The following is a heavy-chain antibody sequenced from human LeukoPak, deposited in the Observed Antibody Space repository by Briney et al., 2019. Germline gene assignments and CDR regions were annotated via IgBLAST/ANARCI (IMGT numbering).Heavy chain of an antibody. V-gene: IGHV1-18*01. CDR2: ISAYNGNT. D-gene: IGHD2-8*02. CDR3: ALLEVYANFGC. Sequence: GASVKVSCKASGYTFTSYGISWVRQAPGQGLEWMGWISAYNGNTNYVQKLQGRVTMTTDTSTSTAYMELRSLRSDDTAVYYCALLEVYANFGCWGQGTLVTVSS. CDR1: GYTFTSYG. J-gene: IGHJ4*02.